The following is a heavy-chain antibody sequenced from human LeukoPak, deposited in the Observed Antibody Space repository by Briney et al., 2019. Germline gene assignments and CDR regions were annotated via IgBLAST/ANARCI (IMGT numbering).Heavy chain of an antibody. CDR3: ARDTVGDYDILTGYYWRYDWFDY. D-gene: IGHD3-9*01. J-gene: IGHJ4*02. V-gene: IGHV3-21*01. CDR2: ISSSSSYI. Sequence: GGSLRLSCAASGFTFSSYSMNWVRQAPGKGLEWVSSISSSSSYIYYADSVKGRFTISRDNAKNSLYLQMNSLRAEDTAAYYCARDTVGDYDILTGYYWRYDWFDYWGQGTLVTVSS. CDR1: GFTFSSYS.